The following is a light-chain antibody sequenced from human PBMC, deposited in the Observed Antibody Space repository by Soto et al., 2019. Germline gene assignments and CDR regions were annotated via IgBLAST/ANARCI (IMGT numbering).Light chain of an antibody. CDR3: QQFKTYPLT. J-gene: IGKJ4*01. Sequence: DIQLTQSPSFLSATAGDSVAITCRASEDIDRYLAWYQQKPGEAPKLLIYAVSSLQTGVPSRFSGGGSGTEFTLTISTLQPEDLAIYYCQQFKTYPLTFGGGTTVEIK. CDR2: AVS. V-gene: IGKV1-9*01. CDR1: EDIDRY.